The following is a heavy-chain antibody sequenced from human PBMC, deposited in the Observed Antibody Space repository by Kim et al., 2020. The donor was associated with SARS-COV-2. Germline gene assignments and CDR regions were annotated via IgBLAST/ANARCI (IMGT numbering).Heavy chain of an antibody. V-gene: IGHV3-21*06. Sequence: GGSLRLSCAASGLTFSSYTMDWVRQAPGKGLEWLSSISSSSNYIYYADSVRGRFTVSRDNAKNSLYLQMNSLRAEDTAVYYCARDSSSCYHYRLDYWCQG. CDR3: ARDSSSCYHYRLDY. CDR2: ISSSSNYI. D-gene: IGHD3-22*01. J-gene: IGHJ4*02. CDR1: GLTFSSYT.